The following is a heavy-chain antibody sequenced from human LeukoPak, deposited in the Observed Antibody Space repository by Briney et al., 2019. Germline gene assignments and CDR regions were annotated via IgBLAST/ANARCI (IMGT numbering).Heavy chain of an antibody. V-gene: IGHV4-59*01. D-gene: IGHD6-19*01. CDR3: ARWSSGWSNAFDL. Sequence: SETLSLTCTVSGGSISGYYWSWIRQPPGKGLEWIGYIYYSGTTSYNPSLKSRVSISVDTSKNQFSLKLTSVTAADTAVYYCARWSSGWSNAFDLWGQGTMVTVSS. CDR1: GGSISGYY. J-gene: IGHJ3*01. CDR2: IYYSGTT.